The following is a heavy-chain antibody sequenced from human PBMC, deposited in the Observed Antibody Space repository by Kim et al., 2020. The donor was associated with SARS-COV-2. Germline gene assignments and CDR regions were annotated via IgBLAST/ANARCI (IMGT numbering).Heavy chain of an antibody. D-gene: IGHD2-21*01. CDR3: MKGGWGWIWDH. Sequence: GGSLRLSCTTSGFTFTGYAMSWVRQAPGKGLEWVASIDGSDGTTYYVDSVKGRFTISRDNSKNTLYLQMNLLRADDTAEYYCMKGGWGWIWDHWGQGTRVTVSS. V-gene: IGHV3-23*01. CDR1: GFTFTGYA. J-gene: IGHJ4*02. CDR2: IDGSDGTT.